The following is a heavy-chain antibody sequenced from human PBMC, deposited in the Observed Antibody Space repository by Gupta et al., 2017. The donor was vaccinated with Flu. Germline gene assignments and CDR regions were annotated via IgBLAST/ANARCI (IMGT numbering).Heavy chain of an antibody. V-gene: IGHV4-38-2*02. CDR1: GHSFSSGYC. D-gene: IGHD1-20*01. Sequence: QVQLQESGPGLVTPSETLSLTCTESGHSFSSGYCWGWIRQPPGKGLEWIGSICHSGTTSYNPSLKSRVTISLEDTSKNQFSLKLSSVTAADTAVYYCARGINWNFEFWGQGTLVTVSS. CDR3: ARGINWNFEF. J-gene: IGHJ4*02. CDR2: ICHSGTT.